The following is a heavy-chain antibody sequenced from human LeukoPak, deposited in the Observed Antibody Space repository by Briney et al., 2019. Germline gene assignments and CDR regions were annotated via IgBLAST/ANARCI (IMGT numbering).Heavy chain of an antibody. CDR2: IQSKTDGGTT. Sequence: GGSLRLSCAVSGFTFSDYSMNWVRQAPGKGLEWVGRIQSKTDGGTTEYAAPVKGRFTISRDDSTNTLYLQMNSLKTEDTGVYYCAAGGRVWGQGTTVTVSS. J-gene: IGHJ6*02. D-gene: IGHD3-10*01. CDR3: AAGGRV. V-gene: IGHV3-15*01. CDR1: GFTFSDYS.